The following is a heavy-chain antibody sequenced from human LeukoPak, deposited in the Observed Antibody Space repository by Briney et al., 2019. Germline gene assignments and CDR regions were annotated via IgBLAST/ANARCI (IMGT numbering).Heavy chain of an antibody. D-gene: IGHD2-2*01. CDR3: ARGYCSSTSCSAPYYYYYYMDV. J-gene: IGHJ6*03. CDR2: INHSGST. CDR1: GGSFSGYY. V-gene: IGHV4-34*01. Sequence: PSETLSLTCAVYGGSFSGYYWSWIRQPPGKGLEWIGEINHSGSTNYNPSLKSRVTISVDTSKNQFSLKLSSVTAADTAVYYCARGYCSSTSCSAPYYYYYYMDVWGKGTTVTVSS.